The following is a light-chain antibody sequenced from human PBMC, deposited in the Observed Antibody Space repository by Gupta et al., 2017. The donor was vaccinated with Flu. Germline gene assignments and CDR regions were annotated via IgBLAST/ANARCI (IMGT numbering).Light chain of an antibody. V-gene: IGKV3D-11*02. Sequence: PGDRATLSCRASENIKDNLAWYLQKPGQAPRLLIYDASVRSAATPVKFSGSGTGTNFSLTIVNIEPDDIAVYYCQQRSRWPLTFGGGTKIEI. CDR1: ENIKDN. J-gene: IGKJ4*01. CDR2: DAS. CDR3: QQRSRWPLT.